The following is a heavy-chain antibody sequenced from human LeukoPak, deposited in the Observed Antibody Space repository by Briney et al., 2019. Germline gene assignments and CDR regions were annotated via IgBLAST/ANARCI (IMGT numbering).Heavy chain of an antibody. D-gene: IGHD2-15*01. J-gene: IGHJ6*03. Sequence: PSETLSLTCAVSGGSFSGYYWSWIRQPPGKGLEWVGEINHSGSTNYDPALKKRGTISVDTSKNQFSLKLSSVTAADTAVYYCARGKGLGYCSGGSCYSDYYYYYMDVWGKGTTVTVSS. V-gene: IGHV4-34*01. CDR3: ARGKGLGYCSGGSCYSDYYYYYMDV. CDR2: INHSGST. CDR1: GGSFSGYY.